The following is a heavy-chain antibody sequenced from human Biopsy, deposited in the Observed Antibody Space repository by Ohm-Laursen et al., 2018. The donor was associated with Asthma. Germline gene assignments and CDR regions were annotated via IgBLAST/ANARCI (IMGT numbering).Heavy chain of an antibody. CDR2: ISFDGSNK. V-gene: IGHV3-30*18. J-gene: IGHJ4*02. D-gene: IGHD1-26*01. CDR1: GFTFSNYG. CDR3: AKDVFPGWELRRGPDY. Sequence: SLRLSCSASGFTFSNYGMHWVRQAPGKGLDWVAVISFDGSNKNYTDSVKGRFTISRDNSRNTLHLQMNSLRAEDTAVYYCAKDVFPGWELRRGPDYWGQGTVVTVSS.